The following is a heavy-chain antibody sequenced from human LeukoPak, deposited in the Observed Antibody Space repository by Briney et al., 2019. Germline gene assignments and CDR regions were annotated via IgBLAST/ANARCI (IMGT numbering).Heavy chain of an antibody. Sequence: SESLSLTCTVSGDSSSSYYWSWVRQPPGKGLEWIGYIHTSGRTNYNPSLKSRVTMSVDTSKNQFSLILSSVTAADTAVYYCARPGQSAWWVYFNYWGQGTLVTVSS. CDR1: GDSSSSYY. V-gene: IGHV4-4*09. D-gene: IGHD2-15*01. CDR3: ARPGQSAWWVYFNY. J-gene: IGHJ4*02. CDR2: IHTSGRT.